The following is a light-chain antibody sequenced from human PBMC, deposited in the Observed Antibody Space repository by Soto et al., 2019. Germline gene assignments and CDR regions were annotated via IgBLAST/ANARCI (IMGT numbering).Light chain of an antibody. CDR3: QHYGSSGT. CDR2: GAS. Sequence: EIVLTQSPGTLSLSPGERATLSCRASQSVSNNYLAWYQQKPGQAPRLLIYGASNRATGIPDRFSGSGSGTDFTLTISRLEPEDFAVYYCQHYGSSGTFGQGTNVDIK. CDR1: QSVSNNY. J-gene: IGKJ1*01. V-gene: IGKV3-20*01.